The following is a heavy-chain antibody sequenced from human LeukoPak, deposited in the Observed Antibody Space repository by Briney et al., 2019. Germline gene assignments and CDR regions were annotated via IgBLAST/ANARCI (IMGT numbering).Heavy chain of an antibody. V-gene: IGHV3-48*03. CDR3: ARDQGGTRLD. D-gene: IGHD1-1*01. Sequence: GGSLRLSCAASGFTISSYEMDWVRQAPGRGLEWVSHISVSGETKNYAESVKGRFTISRDNDKNLLYLQMNSLRAEDTAVYYCARDQGGTRLDWGQGTLVTVSS. J-gene: IGHJ4*02. CDR2: ISVSGETK. CDR1: GFTISSYE.